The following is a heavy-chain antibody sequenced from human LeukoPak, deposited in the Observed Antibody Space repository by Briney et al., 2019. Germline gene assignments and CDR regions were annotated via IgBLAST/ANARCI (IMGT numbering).Heavy chain of an antibody. D-gene: IGHD6-19*01. CDR1: GFTFSSFA. V-gene: IGHV3-23*01. CDR3: AKVGIAVAGTFDS. Sequence: PGGSLRLSCAASGFTFSSFAMSWVRQAPGEGLEGVSAIRGSGGRTYYADSVKGRFTISRDNSKNTLYLQMNSLTAEDTAVYYCAKVGIAVAGTFDSWGQGTLVTVSS. CDR2: IRGSGGRT. J-gene: IGHJ4*02.